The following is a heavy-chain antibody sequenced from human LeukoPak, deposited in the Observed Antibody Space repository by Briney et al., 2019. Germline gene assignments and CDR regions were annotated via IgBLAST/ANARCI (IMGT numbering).Heavy chain of an antibody. D-gene: IGHD3-22*01. Sequence: ASVKVSCKASGYTFTSYDINWVRQATGQGLEWMGWMNPNSGNTGYAQKFQGRVTMTRNTSISTAYMELSSLRSEDTAVYYCARGEYYYDSSGYSQPFDYWGQGTLVTVSS. CDR2: MNPNSGNT. J-gene: IGHJ4*02. CDR3: ARGEYYYDSSGYSQPFDY. CDR1: GYTFTSYD. V-gene: IGHV1-8*01.